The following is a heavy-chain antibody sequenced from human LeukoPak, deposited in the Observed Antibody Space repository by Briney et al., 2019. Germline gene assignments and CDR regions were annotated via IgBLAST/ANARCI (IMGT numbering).Heavy chain of an antibody. D-gene: IGHD5-24*01. Sequence: SETLSLTCTVSGGSISSGSYYWSWIRQPAGKGLEWIGRIYTSGSTNYNPSLKSRVTISVDTSKNQFSLKLSSVTAADTAVYYCARHKDGSIYWGQGTLVTVSS. CDR2: IYTSGST. J-gene: IGHJ4*02. V-gene: IGHV4-61*02. CDR3: ARHKDGSIY. CDR1: GGSISSGSYY.